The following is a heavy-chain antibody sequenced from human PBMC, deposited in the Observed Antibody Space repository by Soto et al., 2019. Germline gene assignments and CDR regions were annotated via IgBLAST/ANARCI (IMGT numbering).Heavy chain of an antibody. CDR1: RDSFSGHF. Sequence: SETLSLTCAVDRDSFSGHFWGWFRQPPGKTLEWIGEVDHTGSTNYNPSLKSRVTNSVDTSKSQFSLRLSSVTAADPAVYFWARLDGYDHYFDYWGQGALVPVSS. D-gene: IGHD5-12*01. CDR3: ARLDGYDHYFDY. J-gene: IGHJ4*02. V-gene: IGHV4-34*01. CDR2: VDHTGST.